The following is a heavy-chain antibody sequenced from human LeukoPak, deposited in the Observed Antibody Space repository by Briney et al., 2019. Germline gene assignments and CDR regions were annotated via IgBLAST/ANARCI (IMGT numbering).Heavy chain of an antibody. CDR1: DVSISSGSYY. CDR2: IYTSGST. J-gene: IGHJ4*02. V-gene: IGHV4-61*02. Sequence: SQTLSLTXTVSDVSISSGSYYWSGIRQPAGKGLEWIGRIYTSGSTNYNPSLKSRVTISVDTSKNQFSLKLSSVTAADTAVYYCALEGDYWGQGTLVTVSS. CDR3: ALEGDY.